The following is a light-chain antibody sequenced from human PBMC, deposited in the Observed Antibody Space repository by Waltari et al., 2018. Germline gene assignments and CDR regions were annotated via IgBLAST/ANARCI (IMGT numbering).Light chain of an antibody. CDR2: EVS. Sequence: QSALTQPASVSGSPGQSITISCTRTSRDVGSYNLFSWYQQHPGKAPKLMSYEVSKRPSEVSNRFSGSKSGNTASLTISGLQAEDEADYYCCSYAGSSPYVFGTGTKVSVL. CDR3: CSYAGSSPYV. V-gene: IGLV2-23*02. CDR1: SRDVGSYNL. J-gene: IGLJ1*01.